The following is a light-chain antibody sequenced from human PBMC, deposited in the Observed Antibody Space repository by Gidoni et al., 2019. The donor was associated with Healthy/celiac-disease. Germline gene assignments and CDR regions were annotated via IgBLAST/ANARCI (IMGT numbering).Light chain of an antibody. CDR3: QQSYSTPLT. CDR2: AGS. Sequence: DIQMTQSPSSLSASVGDRVTITCRASQSISSYLNWYQQKPGKAPKLLIYAGSSLQSGVPSRFSGSGSGTDVTLTISSLKPEDFATYYCQQSYSTPLTFGGGTKVEIK. V-gene: IGKV1-39*01. CDR1: QSISSY. J-gene: IGKJ4*01.